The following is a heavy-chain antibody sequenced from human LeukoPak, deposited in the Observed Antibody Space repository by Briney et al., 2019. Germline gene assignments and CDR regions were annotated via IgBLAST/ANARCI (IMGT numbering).Heavy chain of an antibody. Sequence: SETLSLTCTVSGGSISSSSYYWGWIRQPPGKGLEWIGSIYYSGSTYYNPSLKSRVTISVDTSKNQFSLKLSSVTAADTAVYYCARQIAGDPKSRYFDLWGRGTLVTVSS. CDR2: IYYSGST. CDR1: GGSISSSSYY. CDR3: ARQIAGDPKSRYFDL. V-gene: IGHV4-39*01. D-gene: IGHD2-21*01. J-gene: IGHJ2*01.